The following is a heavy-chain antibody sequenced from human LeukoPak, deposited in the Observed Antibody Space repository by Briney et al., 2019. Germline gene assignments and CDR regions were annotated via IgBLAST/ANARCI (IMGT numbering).Heavy chain of an antibody. V-gene: IGHV4-39*01. CDR1: GGSISSYY. J-gene: IGHJ2*01. Sequence: PSETLSLTCTVSGGSISSYYWSWIRQPPGKGLEWIGSIYYSGSTYYNPSLKSRVTISVDTSKNQFSLKLSSVTAADTAVYYCARLNIAAAGSYWYFDLWGRGTLVTVSS. CDR3: ARLNIAAAGSYWYFDL. D-gene: IGHD6-13*01. CDR2: IYYSGST.